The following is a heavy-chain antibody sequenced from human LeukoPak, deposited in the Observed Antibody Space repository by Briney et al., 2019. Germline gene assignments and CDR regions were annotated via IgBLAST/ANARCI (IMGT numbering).Heavy chain of an antibody. Sequence: GGSLRLSCAASGFTFSSYPMTWVRQAPGKGLEWVSSISGSGGNTFHADSVKGRFTLSRDNSKNTLYVQMNSLRAEDTAVYYCAKDRVNSYGPTDAFDIWGQGTMVTVSS. CDR3: AKDRVNSYGPTDAFDI. CDR1: GFTFSSYP. V-gene: IGHV3-23*01. J-gene: IGHJ3*02. CDR2: ISGSGGNT. D-gene: IGHD5-18*01.